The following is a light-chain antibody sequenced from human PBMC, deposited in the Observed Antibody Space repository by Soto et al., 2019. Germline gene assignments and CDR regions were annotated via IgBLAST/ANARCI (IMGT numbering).Light chain of an antibody. J-gene: IGKJ1*01. CDR3: QQYGGSPWT. V-gene: IGKV3-20*01. CDR2: GAS. CDR1: QIFGSNY. Sequence: EIVLTQSPGTLSLSPGERATLSCRASQIFGSNYLAWYQQKPGQAPRLLIYGASSRATGIPDRFSGSGSGTDFTLTISRLEPEDFAVYYCQQYGGSPWTFGQGTKVDIK.